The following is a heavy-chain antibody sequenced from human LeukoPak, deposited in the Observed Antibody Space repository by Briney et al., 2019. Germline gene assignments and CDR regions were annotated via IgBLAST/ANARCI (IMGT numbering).Heavy chain of an antibody. V-gene: IGHV3-49*04. D-gene: IGHD3-22*01. CDR2: IRSKAYGRTP. CDR1: GFTFGDYA. J-gene: IGHJ6*02. CDR3: TREPPYYDSSGYYFGYYYGMDV. Sequence: GRSLRLSCTASGFTFGDYAMSWVRQAPGKGLEWVGFIRSKAYGRTPEYAASVKGRFTISRDDSKSIAYLQMDSLKTEDTAVYYCTREPPYYDSSGYYFGYYYGMDVWGQGTTVTVSS.